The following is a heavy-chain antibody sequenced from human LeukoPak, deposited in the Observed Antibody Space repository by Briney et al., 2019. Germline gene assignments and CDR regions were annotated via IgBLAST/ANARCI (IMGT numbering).Heavy chain of an antibody. D-gene: IGHD4-17*01. CDR1: GFTVSSNY. CDR3: ARVDYGDYYFDY. Sequence: GGSLRLSCAASGFTVSSNYMSWVRQAPGKGLEWVSVIYSGGSTYYADSVKGQFTISRDNSKNTLYLQMNSLRAEDTAVYYCARVDYGDYYFDYWGQGTLVTVSS. CDR2: IYSGGST. J-gene: IGHJ4*02. V-gene: IGHV3-53*01.